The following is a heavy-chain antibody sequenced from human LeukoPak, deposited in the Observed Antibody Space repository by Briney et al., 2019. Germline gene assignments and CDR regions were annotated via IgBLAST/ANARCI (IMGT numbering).Heavy chain of an antibody. CDR1: GGSINSYY. V-gene: IGHV4-59*12. Sequence: SETLSLTCTVSGGSINSYYWSWIRQPPGKGLEWIGHVYYNGNTDYNPSLKSRVAMSVDKSNNQFSLKLSFVTAADTAVYFCAREIEGYSDFYSFGRPDNYWFDPWGQGTLITVSS. CDR3: AREIEGYSDFYSFGRPDNYWFDP. J-gene: IGHJ5*02. CDR2: VYYNGNT. D-gene: IGHD2-21*02.